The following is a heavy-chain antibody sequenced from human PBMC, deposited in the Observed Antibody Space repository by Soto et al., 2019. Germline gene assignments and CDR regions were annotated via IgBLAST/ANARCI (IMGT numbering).Heavy chain of an antibody. V-gene: IGHV5-10-1*01. D-gene: IGHD6-6*01. CDR1: GYSFTSYW. CDR3: AREGNLEYSSSSSGYYYYYYGMDV. Sequence: GESLKISCKGSGYSFTSYWISWVRQMPGKGLEWMGRIDPSDSYTNYSPSFQGHVTISADKSISTPYLQWSSLKASDTAMYYCAREGNLEYSSSSSGYYYYYYGMDVWGQGTTVTVSS. J-gene: IGHJ6*02. CDR2: IDPSDSYT.